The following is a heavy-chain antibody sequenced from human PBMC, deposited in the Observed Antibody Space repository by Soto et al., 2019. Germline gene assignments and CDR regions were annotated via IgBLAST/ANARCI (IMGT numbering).Heavy chain of an antibody. CDR1: GFTFSSYA. CDR2: ISGTGGST. V-gene: IGHV3-23*01. CDR3: AKGRYDFWSGYYGYYYYDMDV. Sequence: GGSLRLSCADSGFTFSSYAMTWVRQAPGKGLEWVSAISGTGGSTYYADSVKGRFTISRDNSKNTLYLQMNSLRAEDTAVYYCAKGRYDFWSGYYGYYYYDMDVWGQGTAVTVSS. J-gene: IGHJ6*02. D-gene: IGHD3-3*01.